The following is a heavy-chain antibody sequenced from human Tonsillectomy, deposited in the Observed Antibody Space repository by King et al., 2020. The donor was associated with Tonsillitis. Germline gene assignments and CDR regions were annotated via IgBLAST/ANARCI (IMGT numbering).Heavy chain of an antibody. D-gene: IGHD3-16*01. Sequence: EVQLVESGGGLVQPGGSRRLACAASGFTFIINWMSWVRKLPGKGMEWVANIKPDGSEKYYVDLVKGRFTTPRDDAKKSLYLQMSSLRAEDTAVYYCARDVVGQGSLGAFDIWGQGTMVTVSS. CDR2: IKPDGSEK. CDR1: GFTFIINW. CDR3: ARDVVGQGSLGAFDI. V-gene: IGHV3-7*03. J-gene: IGHJ3*02.